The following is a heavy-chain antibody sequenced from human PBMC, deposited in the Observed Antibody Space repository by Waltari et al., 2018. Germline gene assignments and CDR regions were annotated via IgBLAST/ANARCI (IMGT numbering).Heavy chain of an antibody. V-gene: IGHV1-8*03. J-gene: IGHJ4*02. CDR1: GYTFTRYD. CDR2: MNPNSGNT. D-gene: IGHD6-19*01. CDR3: ARGPIAVAGGSVYYFDY. Sequence: QVQLVQSGAEVKKPGASVKVSCKAAGYTFTRYDINWVRQATRQGLEWMGWMNPNSGNTGYAQKFQGRVTITRNTSISTAYMELSSLRSEDTAVYYCARGPIAVAGGSVYYFDYWGQGTLVTVSS.